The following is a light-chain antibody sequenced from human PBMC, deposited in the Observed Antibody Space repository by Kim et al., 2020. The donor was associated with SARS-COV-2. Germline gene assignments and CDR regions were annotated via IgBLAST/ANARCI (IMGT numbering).Light chain of an antibody. Sequence: GQTVPIASTGTRGDVGSYAYVSRRQRHPGKAPKVIISGVSQRASGVPDLFSGSKSRNAASLTVSGLQAEDEADYYCSSYADSSKLVFGGGTQLTVL. V-gene: IGLV2-8*01. CDR3: SSYADSSKLV. CDR1: RGDVGSYAY. CDR2: GVS. J-gene: IGLJ2*01.